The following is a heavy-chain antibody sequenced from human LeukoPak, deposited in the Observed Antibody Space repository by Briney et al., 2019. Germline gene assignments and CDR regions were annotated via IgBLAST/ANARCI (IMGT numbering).Heavy chain of an antibody. CDR3: AKVYYYDSSGYFLYYYYYMDV. Sequence: GGSLRLSCAASGFTFSSYAMSWVRQAPGKGLEWVSAISGSGGSTYYADSVKGRFTISRDNSKNTLYLQINSLRAEDTAVYYCAKVYYYDSSGYFLYYYYYMDVWGKGTTVTVSS. CDR1: GFTFSSYA. CDR2: ISGSGGST. J-gene: IGHJ6*03. D-gene: IGHD3-22*01. V-gene: IGHV3-23*01.